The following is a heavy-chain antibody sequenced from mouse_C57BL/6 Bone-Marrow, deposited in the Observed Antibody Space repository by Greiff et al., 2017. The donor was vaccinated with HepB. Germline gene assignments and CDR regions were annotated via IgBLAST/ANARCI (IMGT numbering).Heavy chain of an antibody. V-gene: IGHV1-15*01. J-gene: IGHJ1*03. CDR3: TRPIVTTVVAHWYFDV. CDR1: GYTFTDYE. CDR2: IDPETGGT. Sequence: QVHVKQSGAELVRPGASVTLSCKASGYTFTDYEMHWVKQTPVHGLEWIGAIDPETGGTAYNQKFKGKAILTADKSSSTAYMELRSLTSEDSAVYYCTRPIVTTVVAHWYFDVWGTGTTVTVSS. D-gene: IGHD1-1*01.